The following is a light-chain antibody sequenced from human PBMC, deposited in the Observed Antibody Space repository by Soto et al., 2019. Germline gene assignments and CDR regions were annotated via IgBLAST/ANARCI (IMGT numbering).Light chain of an antibody. J-gene: IGKJ2*01. V-gene: IGKV3-20*01. CDR1: QSVSSSY. CDR2: GAS. Sequence: EIVLTQSPGTLSLSPGERATLSCRSSQSVSSSYLAWYQQKPGQAPRLLIYGASSRATGIPDRVSGSGSATDFTLTISRLEPEDFAVYYWQQYGSSPGTFGPGTKLEIK. CDR3: QQYGSSPGT.